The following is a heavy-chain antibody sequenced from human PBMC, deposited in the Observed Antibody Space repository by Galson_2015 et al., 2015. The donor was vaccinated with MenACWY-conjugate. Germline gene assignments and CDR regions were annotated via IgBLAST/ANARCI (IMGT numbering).Heavy chain of an antibody. CDR3: ARVSGYDSSGDFDY. CDR1: GFTFSSYW. CDR2: INSDGSST. Sequence: LRLSCAASGFTFSSYWMHWVRQAPGKGLVWVSRINSDGSSTSYADSVKGRFTISRDNAKNTLYLQMNSLRAEDTAVYYCARVSGYDSSGDFDYWGQGTLVTASS. J-gene: IGHJ4*02. D-gene: IGHD3-22*01. V-gene: IGHV3-74*01.